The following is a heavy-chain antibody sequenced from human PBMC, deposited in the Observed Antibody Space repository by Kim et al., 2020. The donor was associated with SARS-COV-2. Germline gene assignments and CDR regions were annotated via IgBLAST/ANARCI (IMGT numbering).Heavy chain of an antibody. CDR2: IYYSGST. Sequence: SETLSLTCTVSGGSISSGGYYWSWIRQHPGKGLVWIGYIYYSGSTYYNPSLKSRVTISVDTSKNQFSLKLSSVTAADTAVYYCARAGRTFFGVVGAFDIWGQGTTVTVSS. CDR1: GGSISSGGYY. D-gene: IGHD3-3*01. J-gene: IGHJ3*02. V-gene: IGHV4-31*03. CDR3: ARAGRTFFGVVGAFDI.